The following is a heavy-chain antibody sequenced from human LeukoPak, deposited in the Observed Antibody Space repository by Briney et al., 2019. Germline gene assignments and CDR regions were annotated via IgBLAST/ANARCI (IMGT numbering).Heavy chain of an antibody. CDR2: ISGSGGST. J-gene: IGHJ4*02. CDR3: AKVPYSGSYSAYFDY. CDR1: GFTFSSYA. V-gene: IGHV3-23*01. Sequence: GGSLRLSCAASGFTFSSYAMSWVRQAPGKGLEWVSAISGSGGSTYYADSVKGRFTISRDNSKNTLYLQMNSLRAEDTAVYYCAKVPYSGSYSAYFDYWGRGTLVTVSS. D-gene: IGHD1-26*01.